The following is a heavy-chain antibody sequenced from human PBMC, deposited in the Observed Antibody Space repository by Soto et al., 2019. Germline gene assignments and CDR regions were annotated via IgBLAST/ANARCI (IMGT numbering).Heavy chain of an antibody. V-gene: IGHV4-31*03. CDR3: ATNGGYYDTSVNKYLQH. J-gene: IGHJ1*01. CDR2: IYYSGST. Sequence: PSETLSLTCTVSGGAISIGGYYLNWIGQHPGKGLECIGYIYYSGSTYYNPSLKSRVTISVDTSKNQFSLKLNSVTAADTAVYYCATNGGYYDTSVNKYLQHWGQGTLAPVSS. CDR1: GGAISIGGYY. D-gene: IGHD3-22*01.